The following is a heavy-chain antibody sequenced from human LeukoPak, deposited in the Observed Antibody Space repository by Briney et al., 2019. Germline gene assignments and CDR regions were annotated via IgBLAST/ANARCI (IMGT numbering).Heavy chain of an antibody. D-gene: IGHD3-22*01. Sequence: PGGSLRLSCAASGFTFSSYWMSWVRQAPGKGLEWVASINQDGNEKSYVDSVKGRFTISRDNAKNSLYLQMNSLRAEDTAIYYCARDYFDSSDYPQTYYYYYMDVWGKGTTVTVSS. CDR1: GFTFSSYW. CDR2: INQDGNEK. J-gene: IGHJ6*03. CDR3: ARDYFDSSDYPQTYYYYYMDV. V-gene: IGHV3-7*01.